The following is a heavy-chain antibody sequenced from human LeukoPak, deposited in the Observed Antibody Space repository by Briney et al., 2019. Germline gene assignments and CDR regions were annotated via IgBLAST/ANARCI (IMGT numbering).Heavy chain of an antibody. CDR3: ARPPTTVVTPDAFDI. V-gene: IGHV4-34*01. Sequence: PSETLSLTCAVYGGSFSGYYWSWIRQPPGKGLEWIGEINHSGSTNYNPSLKSRVTISVDTSKNQFSLKLSSVTAADTAVYYCARPPTTVVTPDAFDIWGQGTMVTVSS. J-gene: IGHJ3*02. CDR2: INHSGST. CDR1: GGSFSGYY. D-gene: IGHD4-23*01.